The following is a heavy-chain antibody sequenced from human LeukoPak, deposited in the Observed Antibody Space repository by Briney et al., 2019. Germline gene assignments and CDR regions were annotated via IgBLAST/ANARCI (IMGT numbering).Heavy chain of an antibody. CDR1: GFPFSSYA. CDR3: AKGEQWLVPLALDY. V-gene: IGHV3-23*01. D-gene: IGHD6-19*01. CDR2: ISGDGATT. Sequence: GGSLRLSCAASGFPFSSYAMTWVRQAPGKGLEWVSSISGDGATTYHADSVKGRFTISRDNSKNTLYLQMNSLRAEDTAVYYCAKGEQWLVPLALDYWGQGTLVTVSS. J-gene: IGHJ4*02.